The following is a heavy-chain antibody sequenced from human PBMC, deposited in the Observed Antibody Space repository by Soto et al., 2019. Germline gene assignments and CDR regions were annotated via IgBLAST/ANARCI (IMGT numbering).Heavy chain of an antibody. J-gene: IGHJ4*02. CDR1: GFTFSNYN. CDR2: ISSGSNYI. D-gene: IGHD2-2*01. Sequence: GGSLRLSCVGSGFTFSNYNMNWVRQVPGKGLEWVSSISSGSNYIVYADSMKGRFTISRDNAKNSLYLEMSSLRVEDTAVYFCERNDEGGSRLWGRGTLVTVSS. V-gene: IGHV3-21*01. CDR3: ERNDEGGSRL.